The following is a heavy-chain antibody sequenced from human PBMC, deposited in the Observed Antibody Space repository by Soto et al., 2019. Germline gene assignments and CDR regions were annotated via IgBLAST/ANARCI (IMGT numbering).Heavy chain of an antibody. D-gene: IGHD3-22*01. J-gene: IGHJ4*02. CDR2: IYYSENT. V-gene: IGHV4-39*02. CDR3: ARDRYGFGHYDSSGLDY. CDR1: GGSISSSSHY. Sequence: SETLSLTCTVSGGSISSSSHYWGWIRQTPGKGLEWIGSIYYSENTYYNPSLKSRVAISVDTSKNQVSLKLSSVTAADTAVYYCARDRYGFGHYDSSGLDYWGQGTLVTVSS.